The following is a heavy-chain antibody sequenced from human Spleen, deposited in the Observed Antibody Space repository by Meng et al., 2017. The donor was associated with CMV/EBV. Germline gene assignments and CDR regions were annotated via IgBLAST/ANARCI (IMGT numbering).Heavy chain of an antibody. J-gene: IGHJ4*02. CDR2: INTNNAIP. V-gene: IGHV7-4-1*02. D-gene: IGHD3-22*01. Sequence: QVQLVQSGSEVKKAGASVKGSCKASVYTFTSYALSLVRQAPGQGLEWMGWINTNNAIPTYAQGFTERFVFSLDTSVSTTYLQISSLKAEDTAVYYCARVHSSGYYGPNDYWGQGTLVTVSS. CDR3: ARVHSSGYYGPNDY. CDR1: VYTFTSYA.